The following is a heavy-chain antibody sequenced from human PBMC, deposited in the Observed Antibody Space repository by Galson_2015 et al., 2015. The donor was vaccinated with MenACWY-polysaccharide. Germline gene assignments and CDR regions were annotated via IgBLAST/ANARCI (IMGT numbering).Heavy chain of an antibody. V-gene: IGHV3-23*01. CDR3: AKERTTVDI. Sequence: SLRLSCAAFGFTFSSYGMSWVRQAPGKGLEWVSGISGRGGSTYYADSVKGRFAISRDNSKNTLYLQMNSLRADDTAVYYCAKERTTVDIWGQGTMVTVSS. D-gene: IGHD4-17*01. CDR1: GFTFSSYG. J-gene: IGHJ3*02. CDR2: ISGRGGST.